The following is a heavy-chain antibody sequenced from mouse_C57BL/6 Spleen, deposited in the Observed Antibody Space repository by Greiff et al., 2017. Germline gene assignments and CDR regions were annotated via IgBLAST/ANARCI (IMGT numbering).Heavy chain of an antibody. D-gene: IGHD2-5*01. V-gene: IGHV1-55*01. CDR2: IYPGSGST. CDR3: ARGDYSNYGDYYAMDY. J-gene: IGHJ4*01. CDR1: GYTFTSYW. Sequence: QVQLQQPGAELVKPGASVKMSCKASGYTFTSYWITWVKQRPGQGLEWIGDIYPGSGSTNYNEQFKSKATLTVDTSSSTAYMQLSSLTSEDSAVYYCARGDYSNYGDYYAMDYWGQGTSVTVSS.